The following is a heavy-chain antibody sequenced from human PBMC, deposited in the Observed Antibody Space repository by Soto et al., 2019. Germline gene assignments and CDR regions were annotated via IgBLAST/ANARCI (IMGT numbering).Heavy chain of an antibody. CDR2: MSSSGRST. CDR1: GFTFSSYE. D-gene: IGHD6-19*01. Sequence: GGSLRLSCAASGFTFSSYEMNWVRQAPGKGLEWVSYMSSSGRSTYYADSVKGRFTISRDNSKNTLYLQMNSLRAEDTAVYYCGKGAVAGPDYWGQGTLVTV. J-gene: IGHJ4*02. CDR3: GKGAVAGPDY. V-gene: IGHV3-48*03.